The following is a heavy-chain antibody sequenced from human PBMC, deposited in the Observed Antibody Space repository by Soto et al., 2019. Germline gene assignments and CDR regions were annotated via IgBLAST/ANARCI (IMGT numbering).Heavy chain of an antibody. CDR3: ASASLYSSSWPIVDY. Sequence: EVQLVESGGGLVQPGGSLRLSCAASGFTFSSYWMSWVRQAPGKGLEWVANIKQDGSEKYYVDSVKGRFTISRDNAKHSLYLQMNSLRAEDTAVYYCASASLYSSSWPIVDYWGQGTLVTVSS. CDR1: GFTFSSYW. CDR2: IKQDGSEK. D-gene: IGHD6-13*01. V-gene: IGHV3-7*01. J-gene: IGHJ4*02.